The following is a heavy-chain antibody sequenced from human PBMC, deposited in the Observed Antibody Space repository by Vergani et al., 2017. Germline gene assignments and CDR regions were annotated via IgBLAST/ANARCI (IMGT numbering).Heavy chain of an antibody. D-gene: IGHD2-21*02. CDR1: GYTFTSYG. CDR3: ARDSGDHYFDY. J-gene: IGHJ4*02. Sequence: QVQLVQSGAEVKKPGASVKVSCKASGYTFTSYGISWVRQAPGQGLEWMGIINPSGGSTSYAQKFQGRVTMTRDTSTSTVYMELSSLRSEDTAVYYCARDSGDHYFDYWGQGTLVTVSS. V-gene: IGHV1-46*01. CDR2: INPSGGST.